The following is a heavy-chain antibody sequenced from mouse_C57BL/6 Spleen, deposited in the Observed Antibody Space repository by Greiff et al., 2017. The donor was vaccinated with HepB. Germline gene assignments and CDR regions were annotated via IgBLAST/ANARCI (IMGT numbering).Heavy chain of an antibody. CDR2: IFPGSGST. J-gene: IGHJ4*01. CDR1: GYTFTDYY. D-gene: IGHD2-5*01. Sequence: VQLVESGPELVKPGASVKISCKASGYTFTDYYINWVKQRPGQGLEWIGWIFPGSGSTYYNEKFKGKATLTVDKSSSTAYMLLSSLTSEDSAVYFCARNQAYYSNYDAMDYWGQGTSVTVSS. CDR3: ARNQAYYSNYDAMDY. V-gene: IGHV1-75*01.